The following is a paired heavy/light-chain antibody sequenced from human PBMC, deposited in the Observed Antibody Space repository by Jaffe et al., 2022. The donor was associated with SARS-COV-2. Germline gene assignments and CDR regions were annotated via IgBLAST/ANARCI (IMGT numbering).Light chain of an antibody. CDR1: QSISNY. J-gene: IGKJ1*01. V-gene: IGKV1-39*01. CDR2: AAS. Sequence: DIQMTQSPSSLSASVGDRVTITCRASQSISNYLNWYQQKPGKAPKLLIYAASSLQSGVPSRFSGSGYGTDFTLTISSLQPEDFAAYFCQQSHSIPRTFGRGTKVEIK. CDR3: QQSHSIPRT.
Heavy chain of an antibody. CDR3: ARDDGQGGPFDY. CDR2: IYRRGPT. J-gene: IGHJ4*02. Sequence: EVQLVESGGGLVQPGGSLRLSCVVSGFTVSENYMNWVRQAPGQGLEWVSVIYRRGPTYYADSVKGRFTISRDNAKNTLYLQMNSLRTEDEALYFCARDDGQGGPFDYWGQGTLVTVSS. V-gene: IGHV3-66*02. CDR1: GFTVSENY. D-gene: IGHD3-16*01.